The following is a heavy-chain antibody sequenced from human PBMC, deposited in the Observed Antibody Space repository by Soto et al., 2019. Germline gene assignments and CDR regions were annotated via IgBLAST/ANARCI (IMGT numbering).Heavy chain of an antibody. Sequence: GRSLRLSCAVSGSIFSSYGMHWVRQAPGKGLEWVAVTSYDGRNNNYADSVRGRFTISRDNSKSTLYLQMNSLRPEDTAVYYCAKDTYYHDSTGIYVFDYWGQGNPVTVS. CDR3: AKDTYYHDSTGIYVFDY. CDR2: TSYDGRNN. J-gene: IGHJ4*02. V-gene: IGHV3-30*18. CDR1: GSIFSSYG. D-gene: IGHD3-22*01.